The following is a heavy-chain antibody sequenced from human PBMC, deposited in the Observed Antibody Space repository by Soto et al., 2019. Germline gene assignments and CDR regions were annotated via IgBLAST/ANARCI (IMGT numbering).Heavy chain of an antibody. CDR2: IHHSGST. J-gene: IGHJ5*02. D-gene: IGHD2-2*01. CDR3: ARARQYCSSSSCYLDP. Sequence: SETLSLTCAVSGGSISSNNWWNWVRQPPGKGLEWIGEIHHSGSTNYNPSLKSRVTISVDKSKNQFSLKLNSVSAADTAVYYCARARQYCSSSSCYLDPWGQGTLVTVSS. CDR1: GGSISSNNW. V-gene: IGHV4-4*02.